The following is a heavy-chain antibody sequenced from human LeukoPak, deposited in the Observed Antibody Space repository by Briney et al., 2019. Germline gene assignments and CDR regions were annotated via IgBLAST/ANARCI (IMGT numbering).Heavy chain of an antibody. Sequence: QSGGSLRLSCAASGFTFSSYAMSWVRQAPGKGLEWVAVISYDGSNKYYADSVKGRFTISRDNSKNTLYLQMNSLRAEDTAVYYCARGQITTNWFDPWGQGTLVTVSS. CDR2: ISYDGSNK. CDR1: GFTFSSYA. D-gene: IGHD3-16*01. V-gene: IGHV3-30-3*01. CDR3: ARGQITTNWFDP. J-gene: IGHJ5*02.